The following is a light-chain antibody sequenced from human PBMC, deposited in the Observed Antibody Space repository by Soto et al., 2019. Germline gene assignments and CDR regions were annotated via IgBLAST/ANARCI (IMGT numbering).Light chain of an antibody. CDR3: QQRCNWSPHT. CDR2: DAS. J-gene: IGKJ4*01. Sequence: EIELTQSPATLSLSPGERATLSCRASQSVSSYLAWYQQKPGKAPRLLIYDASTRATGIPARFSGSGSGTNFTTILSSLEPADFAVYYCQQRCNWSPHTFGGGTKVEIK. V-gene: IGKV3-11*01. CDR1: QSVSSY.